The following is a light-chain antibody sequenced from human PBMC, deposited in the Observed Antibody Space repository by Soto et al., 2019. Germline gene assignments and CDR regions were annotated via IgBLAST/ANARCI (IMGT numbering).Light chain of an antibody. V-gene: IGLV2-11*01. CDR3: CSYAGSHTLR. Sequence: QSALTQPRSVSGSPGQSVTISCTGTSSGVGTYNFVSWFQQHPDKAPKVMIYDVTKRPSGVPDRFSGSKSGNTASLTISGLQAEDEADYYCCSYAGSHTLRFGGGTKVTVL. CDR1: SSGVGTYNF. J-gene: IGLJ2*01. CDR2: DVT.